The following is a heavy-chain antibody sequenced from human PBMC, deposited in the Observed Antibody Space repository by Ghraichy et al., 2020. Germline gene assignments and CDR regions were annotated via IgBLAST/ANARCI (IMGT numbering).Heavy chain of an antibody. V-gene: IGHV3-53*01. CDR3: ARVLDYGGNSVFDY. CDR2: IYSGGST. D-gene: IGHD4-23*01. J-gene: IGHJ4*02. CDR1: GFTVSSNY. Sequence: GGSLRLSCAASGFTVSSNYMSWVRRAPGKGLEWVSVIYSGGSTYYADSVKGRFTISRDNSKNTLYLQMNSLRAEDTAVYYCARVLDYGGNSVFDYWGQGTLVTVSS.